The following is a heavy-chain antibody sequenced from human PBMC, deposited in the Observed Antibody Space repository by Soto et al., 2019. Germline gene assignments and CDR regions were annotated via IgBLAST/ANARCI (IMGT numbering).Heavy chain of an antibody. CDR1: GFTFSDYS. D-gene: IGHD5-12*01. J-gene: IGHJ4*02. V-gene: IGHV3-23*01. Sequence: EVQLLDSGGGLVQPGGSLRLSCAASGFTFSDYSMSWVRQVPGKGLEWVSAISGRGSTYYADSVKGRFTISRDNSKNTMYVQMNSLRAEDTAVYYCAKGSRYSGYINYFDYWGQGTLVTVSS. CDR2: ISGRGST. CDR3: AKGSRYSGYINYFDY.